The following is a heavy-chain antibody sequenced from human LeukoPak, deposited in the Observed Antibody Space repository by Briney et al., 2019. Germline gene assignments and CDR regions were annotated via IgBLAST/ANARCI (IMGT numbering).Heavy chain of an antibody. CDR2: MNPNSGNT. CDR3: ARRNTAMVAGLDY. J-gene: IGHJ4*02. V-gene: IGHV1-8*01. CDR1: GYTFTTYD. D-gene: IGHD5-18*01. Sequence: ASVKVSCKASGYTFTTYDINWVRQATGQGLEWMGWMNPNSGNTGYAQKFQGRVTMARNTSISTAFMELSGLRSEDTAVYFCARRNTAMVAGLDYWGQGSLVTVSS.